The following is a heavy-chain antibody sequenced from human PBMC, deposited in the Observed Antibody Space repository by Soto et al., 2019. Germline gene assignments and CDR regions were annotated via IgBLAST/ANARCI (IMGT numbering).Heavy chain of an antibody. V-gene: IGHV3-9*01. CDR3: AKDMMLVVADAFDI. J-gene: IGHJ3*02. CDR2: ISWNSGNI. Sequence: EVQLVESGGGLVQPGRSLRLSCAASGFTFGDYVMHWVRQAPGKGLEWVSGISWNSGNIGYADSVKGRFTISRDNAKNSLYLQMKTLRAEDTALYYCAKDMMLVVADAFDIWGQGTMVTVSS. D-gene: IGHD2-8*02. CDR1: GFTFGDYV.